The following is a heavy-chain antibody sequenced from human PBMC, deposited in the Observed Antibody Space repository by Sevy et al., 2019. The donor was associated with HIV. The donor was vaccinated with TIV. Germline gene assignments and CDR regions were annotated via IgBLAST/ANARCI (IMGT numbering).Heavy chain of an antibody. CDR3: ARVGYSYGSHRFIDY. J-gene: IGHJ4*02. D-gene: IGHD5-18*01. CDR2: ISSSSSTI. V-gene: IGHV3-48*01. CDR1: GFTFSSYS. Sequence: LSLTCAASGFTFSSYSMNWVRQAPGKGLEWVSYISSSSSTIYYADSVKGRFTISRDNAKNSLYLQMNSLRAEDTAVYYCARVGYSYGSHRFIDYWGQGTLVTVSS.